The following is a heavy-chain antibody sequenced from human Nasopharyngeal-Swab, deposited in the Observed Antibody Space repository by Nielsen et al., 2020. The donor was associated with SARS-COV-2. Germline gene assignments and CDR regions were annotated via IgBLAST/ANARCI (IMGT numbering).Heavy chain of an antibody. Sequence: GGSLRLSCAASGFTVSSNYMSWVRQAPGKGLEWVSVIYSGGSTYYADSVKGRFTISRDNSKNTLYLQMNSLRAEDTAVYYCAKRLAGYCSGGSCPRGWYFDLWGRGTLVTVSS. CDR1: GFTVSSNY. V-gene: IGHV3-53*01. CDR2: IYSGGST. CDR3: AKRLAGYCSGGSCPRGWYFDL. J-gene: IGHJ2*01. D-gene: IGHD2-15*01.